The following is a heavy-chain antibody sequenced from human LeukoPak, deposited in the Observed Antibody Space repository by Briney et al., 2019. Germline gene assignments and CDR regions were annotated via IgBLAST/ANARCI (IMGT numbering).Heavy chain of an antibody. CDR3: ANGYCTNGVCYPYYYYYMDV. D-gene: IGHD2-8*01. J-gene: IGHJ6*03. Sequence: PGGSLRLSCAPSGFTFSNYGMHWVRQAPGKGLEWVAFIPYDGTNKYHADSVKGRFTISRDNSKNTLYLQMNSLRAEDTAVYYCANGYCTNGVCYPYYYYYMDVWGKGTTVTVSS. CDR2: IPYDGTNK. V-gene: IGHV3-30*02. CDR1: GFTFSNYG.